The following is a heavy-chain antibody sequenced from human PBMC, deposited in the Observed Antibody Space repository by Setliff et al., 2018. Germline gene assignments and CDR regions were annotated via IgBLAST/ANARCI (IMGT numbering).Heavy chain of an antibody. CDR1: DDSISSRHYY. V-gene: IGHV4-61*02. J-gene: IGHJ4*02. D-gene: IGHD1-1*01. CDR3: ARDRGSNNSPEDFDY. CDR2: IFGSGST. Sequence: SETLSLTCTVSDDSISSRHYYWSWIRQPAGKGLEWIGRIFGSGSTNYNPSLKSRVTMSIDTSKNQFFLKVRSVTAADTAVYYCARDRGSNNSPEDFDYWGLGTLVTVS.